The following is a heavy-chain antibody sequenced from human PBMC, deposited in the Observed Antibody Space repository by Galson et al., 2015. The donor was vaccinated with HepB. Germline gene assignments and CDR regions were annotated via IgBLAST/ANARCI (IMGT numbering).Heavy chain of an antibody. Sequence: SLRLSCAGSGFTFGGHDMNWVRQAPGKGLEWVANINYNGDHTSYADSVRGRFTISRDNSRNTVYLQINSPRVDDTAFYYCAKKSNWESGYWGRGTLITVSS. D-gene: IGHD1-1*01. CDR2: INYNGDHT. J-gene: IGHJ4*02. CDR1: GFTFGGHD. CDR3: AKKSNWESGY. V-gene: IGHV3-23*01.